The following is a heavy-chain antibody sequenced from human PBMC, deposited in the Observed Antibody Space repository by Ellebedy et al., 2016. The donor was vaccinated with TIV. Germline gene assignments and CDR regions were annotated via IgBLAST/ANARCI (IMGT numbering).Heavy chain of an antibody. CDR2: VDDRGNT. V-gene: IGHV4-59*01. CDR3: ARERRDSSGWYFDY. CDR1: GDSITSYY. J-gene: IGHJ4*02. Sequence: MPSETLSLTCTVSGDSITSYYWSWVRQPPGRGLEWIGDVDDRGNTNYNPSLKSRVTISVDTSRTRFSLRLSSVTTADTAVYSCARERRDSSGWYFDYWGQGTRITVSS. D-gene: IGHD6-19*01.